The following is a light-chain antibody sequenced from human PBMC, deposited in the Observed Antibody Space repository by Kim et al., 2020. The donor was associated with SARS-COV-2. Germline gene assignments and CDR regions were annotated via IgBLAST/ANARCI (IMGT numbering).Light chain of an antibody. J-gene: IGLJ3*02. CDR3: AAWDGSLSGWV. CDR2: RGN. CDR1: TPNAGTNY. Sequence: GRGITFCSSGSTPNAGTNYVYWYQQLPGAAPKLLIFRGNQRPSGVPDRFSASKSGTSASLAISGLRSEDEADYYCAAWDGSLSGWVFGGGTQLTVL. V-gene: IGLV1-47*01.